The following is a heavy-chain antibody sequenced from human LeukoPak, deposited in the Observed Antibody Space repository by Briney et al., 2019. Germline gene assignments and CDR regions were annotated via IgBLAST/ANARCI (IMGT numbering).Heavy chain of an antibody. CDR1: GGSISSYY. V-gene: IGHV4-59*01. CDR3: ARDGEYSYGYSAFDI. D-gene: IGHD5-18*01. J-gene: IGHJ3*02. Sequence: SETLSLTCTVSGGSISSYYWSWIRQPPGKGLEWIGYIYYSGSTNYNPSLKSRVTISVDTSKNQFSLKLSSVTAADTAVYYCARDGEYSYGYSAFDIWGQGTMVTVSS. CDR2: IYYSGST.